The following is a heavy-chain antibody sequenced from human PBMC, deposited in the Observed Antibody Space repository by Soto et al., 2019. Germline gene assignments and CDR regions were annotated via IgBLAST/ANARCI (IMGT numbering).Heavy chain of an antibody. Sequence: QAQLVQSGAEVKKPGASVKISCKASGYTFTSYDISWVRQAPGQGLEWMGWISAKKGNTKYAQKFQGRVTMTTDTSTSTAYMELRSLRSDDTAVYYCAREILSPDFYFHGMDVWGQGTTVTVSS. CDR1: GYTFTSYD. J-gene: IGHJ6*02. V-gene: IGHV1-18*04. CDR3: AREILSPDFYFHGMDV. D-gene: IGHD2-15*01. CDR2: ISAKKGNT.